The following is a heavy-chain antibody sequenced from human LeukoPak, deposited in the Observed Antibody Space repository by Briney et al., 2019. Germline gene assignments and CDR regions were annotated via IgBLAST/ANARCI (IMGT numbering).Heavy chain of an antibody. J-gene: IGHJ4*02. D-gene: IGHD3-22*01. Sequence: SETLSLTCTVSGGSISSYYWSWIRQPPGKGLEWIGYIYYSGSTNYNPSLKSRVTISVDTSKNQFSLKLSSVTAADMAVYYCARAFVVDSSEKPEIHFDYWGQGTLVTVSS. CDR1: GGSISSYY. CDR2: IYYSGST. V-gene: IGHV4-59*01. CDR3: ARAFVVDSSEKPEIHFDY.